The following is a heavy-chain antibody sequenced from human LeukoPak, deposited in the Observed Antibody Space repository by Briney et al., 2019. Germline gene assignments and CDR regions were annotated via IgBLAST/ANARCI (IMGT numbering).Heavy chain of an antibody. J-gene: IGHJ4*02. CDR2: IYPGDSDT. V-gene: IGHV5-51*01. CDR3: ARHRGTVTTPLDY. CDR1: GYSFTNHW. D-gene: IGHD4-17*01. Sequence: GESLKISCKGSGYSFTNHWIGWVRQMPGKGLEWMGIIYPGDSDTRYSPSFQGQVTISADKSISTAYLQWSSLKASDTAMYYCARHRGTVTTPLDYWGQGTLVTVSS.